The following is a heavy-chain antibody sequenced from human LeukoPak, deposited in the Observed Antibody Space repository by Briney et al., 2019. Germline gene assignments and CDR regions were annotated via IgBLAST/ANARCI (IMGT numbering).Heavy chain of an antibody. CDR3: ARGSYSGRVTSFDH. D-gene: IGHD4-11*01. CDR2: INHSEST. J-gene: IGHJ5*02. Sequence: SETVSLTCAVYGGFFSGYYWSWIRQPPGGGLEWNGEINHSESTNYHPYLKSRVTTTVDTSKTQFSLKLSSVTAADTAVYYCARGSYSGRVTSFDHWGQGTLVTVSS. CDR1: GGFFSGYY. V-gene: IGHV4-34*01.